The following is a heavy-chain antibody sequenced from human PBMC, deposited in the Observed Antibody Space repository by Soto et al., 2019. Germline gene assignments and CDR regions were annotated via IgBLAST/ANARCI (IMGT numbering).Heavy chain of an antibody. CDR3: AKSSGGSSWYPPDH. D-gene: IGHD6-13*01. J-gene: IGHJ4*02. CDR1: GFIFSSYG. Sequence: QVQLVESGGGVVQPGGSLSLSCAASGFIFSSYGMQWVRQSPGEGREWVATTANDGSAQYYADSVKGRFTISRDNSKNTLFLQMESLRPEDTGVYYCAKSSGGSSWYPPDHWGQGTLVTVSS. CDR2: TANDGSAQ. V-gene: IGHV3-30*18.